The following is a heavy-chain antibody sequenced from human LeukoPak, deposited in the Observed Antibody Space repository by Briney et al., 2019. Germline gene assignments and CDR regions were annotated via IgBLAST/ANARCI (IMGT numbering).Heavy chain of an antibody. V-gene: IGHV4-59*01. Sequence: SETLSLTCTVSGGSISSYYWSWIRQPPGKGLEWIGYIYYSGSTNYNPPLKSRVTISVDTSKNQFSLKLSSVTAADTAVYYCARGWYSRGWYGSFDYWGQGTLVTVSS. CDR3: ARGWYSRGWYGSFDY. D-gene: IGHD6-19*01. CDR2: IYYSGST. CDR1: GGSISSYY. J-gene: IGHJ4*02.